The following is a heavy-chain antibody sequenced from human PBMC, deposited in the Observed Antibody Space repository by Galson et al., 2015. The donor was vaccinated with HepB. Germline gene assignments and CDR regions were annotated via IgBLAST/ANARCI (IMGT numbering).Heavy chain of an antibody. CDR1: GFTFSSYA. Sequence: SLRLSCAASGFTFSSYAMHWVRQAPGKGLEWVAVISYDGSNKYYADSVKGRFTISRDNSKNTLYLQMNSLRSEDTAVYYCAAKTAPLAAADYWYFDLWGRGTLVTVSS. J-gene: IGHJ2*01. V-gene: IGHV3-30*04. CDR2: ISYDGSNK. CDR3: AAKTAPLAAADYWYFDL. D-gene: IGHD6-13*01.